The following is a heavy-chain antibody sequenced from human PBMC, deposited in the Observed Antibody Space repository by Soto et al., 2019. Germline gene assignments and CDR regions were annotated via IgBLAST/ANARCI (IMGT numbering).Heavy chain of an antibody. CDR3: ARPPLSGFGKYAMDV. CDR1: GYSFSTYW. J-gene: IGHJ6*02. CDR2: IYPGDSDT. Sequence: GESLKISCKGSGYSFSTYWIGWVRQMPGKGLEWMGIIYPGDSDTRYNPSFQGQVTISADKSISTAYLQWNSLKASDTAMYYCARPPLSGFGKYAMDVWGQGPTVTAP. D-gene: IGHD3-10*01. V-gene: IGHV5-51*01.